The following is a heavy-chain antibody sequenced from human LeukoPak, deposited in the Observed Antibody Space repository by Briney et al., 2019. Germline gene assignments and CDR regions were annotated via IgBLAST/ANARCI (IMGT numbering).Heavy chain of an antibody. CDR2: IYYSGST. CDR1: GGSISSYY. J-gene: IGHJ5*02. CDR3: ARGHISRGKGFRYGNWFDP. D-gene: IGHD3-3*02. Sequence: SETLSLTCTVSGGSISSYYWNWIRQPPGKGLEWIGYIYYSGSTNYNPSLKSRVTISVDTSKNQFSPKLSSVTAADTAVYYCARGHISRGKGFRYGNWFDPWGQGTLVTVSS. V-gene: IGHV4-59*01.